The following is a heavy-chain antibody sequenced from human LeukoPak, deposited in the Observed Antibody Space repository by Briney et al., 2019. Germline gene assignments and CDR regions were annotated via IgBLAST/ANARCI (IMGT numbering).Heavy chain of an antibody. CDR3: ARGDYGDFRVFYTLFDY. CDR2: IYPGDSDT. Sequence: GESLQISCKGSGYSFTSYWIGWVRPMPGKGLEWMGIIYPGDSDTRYSPSFQGQVTILADKSISTAYLQWSSLKASDTAMYYCARGDYGDFRVFYTLFDYWGQGTLVTVSS. D-gene: IGHD4-17*01. V-gene: IGHV5-51*01. J-gene: IGHJ4*02. CDR1: GYSFTSYW.